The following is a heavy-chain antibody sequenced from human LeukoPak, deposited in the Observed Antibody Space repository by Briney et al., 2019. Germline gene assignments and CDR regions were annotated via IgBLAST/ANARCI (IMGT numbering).Heavy chain of an antibody. CDR1: GFTFDDYA. J-gene: IGHJ5*02. D-gene: IGHD6-13*01. Sequence: HLGRSLRLSCASSGFTFDDYAMHCVRQAPGKGLEWVSGISWNSGSIGYADSVKGRFTISRDNANNSLYLQMNSLRAEDMALYYCAKGYSSSWFDWFDPWGQGTLVTVSS. V-gene: IGHV3-9*03. CDR3: AKGYSSSWFDWFDP. CDR2: ISWNSGSI.